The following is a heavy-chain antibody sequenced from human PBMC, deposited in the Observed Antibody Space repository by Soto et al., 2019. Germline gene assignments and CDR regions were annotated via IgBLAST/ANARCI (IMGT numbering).Heavy chain of an antibody. V-gene: IGHV4-39*07. D-gene: IGHD2-15*01. CDR3: AVGINWFDP. Sequence: SETLSLTCTVSGGDVTSSRYYWAWIRQTPGKGLEWIATIYYGGSTNYNPSLKSRVTILVDTSKNQFSLKLSSVTAADTAIYYCAVGINWFDPWGQGTLVTVSS. CDR2: IYYGGST. CDR1: GGDVTSSRYY. J-gene: IGHJ5*02.